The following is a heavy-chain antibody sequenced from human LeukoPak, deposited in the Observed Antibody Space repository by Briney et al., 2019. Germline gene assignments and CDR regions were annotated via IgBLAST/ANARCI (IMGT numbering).Heavy chain of an antibody. CDR2: INPKSGGA. J-gene: IGHJ5*02. CDR1: GYTLSDYY. CDR3: ARGVGTSWFDP. Sequence: ASVKVSCKAYGYTLSDYYMHWVRQAPGQGLEWMGWINPKSGGANFAEKFQGRVTMTRGTSIRTVYMELSRVTYDDTAVYYCARGVGTSWFDPWGQGTLVTVSS. V-gene: IGHV1-2*02. D-gene: IGHD2-2*01.